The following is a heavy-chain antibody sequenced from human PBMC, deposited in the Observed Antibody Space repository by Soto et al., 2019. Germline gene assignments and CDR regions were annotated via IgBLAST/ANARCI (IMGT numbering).Heavy chain of an antibody. CDR2: IYSSGTT. CDR1: GFTVNNNY. J-gene: IGHJ6*02. V-gene: IGHV3-53*01. CDR3: ASLSSDYYYFYGMDV. Sequence: GGSLRLSCAASGFTVNNNYMTGVRQAPGKGLEWVSLIYSSGTTYYTDSVKGRFTISRDVSNNTLYLQMNSLRAEDTAVYYCASLSSDYYYFYGMDVWGQGTTVTVSS.